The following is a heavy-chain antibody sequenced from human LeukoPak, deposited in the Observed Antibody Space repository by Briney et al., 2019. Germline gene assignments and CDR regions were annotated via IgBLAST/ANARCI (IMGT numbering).Heavy chain of an antibody. CDR2: IYYSGST. Sequence: KPSETLSLTCTVSGGSISSSSYYWGWIRQPPGKGLEWIGSIYYSGSTYYNPSLKSRVTISVDTSKNQFSLKLSSVTAADTAVYYCARHAQPPHCSSTSCRSYWYFDLWGRGTLVTVSS. D-gene: IGHD2-2*01. V-gene: IGHV4-39*01. CDR3: ARHAQPPHCSSTSCRSYWYFDL. CDR1: GGSISSSSYY. J-gene: IGHJ2*01.